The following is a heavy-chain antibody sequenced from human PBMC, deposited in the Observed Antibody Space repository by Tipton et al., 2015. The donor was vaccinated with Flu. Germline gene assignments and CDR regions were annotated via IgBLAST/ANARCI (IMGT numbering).Heavy chain of an antibody. CDR3: ARDLRGYSGYTGGDAFDM. V-gene: IGHV4-4*07. CDR2: ILTGGST. D-gene: IGHD5-12*01. J-gene: IGHJ3*02. Sequence: TLSLTCSVSGGSISSYYWSWIRQPAGKGLEWIGRILTGGSTNYNPSLKSRVTISVDTSKNQFSLKLSSVTAADTAVYYCARDLRGYSGYTGGDAFDMWGRGIMVFVSS. CDR1: GGSISSYY.